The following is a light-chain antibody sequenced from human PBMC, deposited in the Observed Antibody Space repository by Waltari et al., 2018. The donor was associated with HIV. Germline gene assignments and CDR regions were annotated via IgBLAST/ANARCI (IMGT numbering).Light chain of an antibody. CDR1: QSVSSSY. J-gene: IGKJ1*01. Sequence: GERATLSCRASQSVSSSYLAWYQQKPGQAPRLLLYDASSRATGIPDRFSGSGSRTDFTLTISRLEPEDFAVYYCQYYGSSPRTFGQGTKVEIK. CDR3: QYYGSSPRT. V-gene: IGKV3-20*01. CDR2: DAS.